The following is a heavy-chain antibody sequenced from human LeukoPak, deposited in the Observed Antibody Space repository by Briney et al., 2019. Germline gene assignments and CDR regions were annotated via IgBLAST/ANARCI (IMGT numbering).Heavy chain of an antibody. CDR2: IWFDGSEK. CDR3: ARAMSYYFDY. V-gene: IGHV3-33*01. Sequence: GGSLRLSCAASRFSFSSYGMHWVRLAPGKGLEWVGLIWFDGSEKYYAESVKGRFAISRDNSKNTVYLQVNSLRAEDTAVYHCARAMSYYFDYWGPGTLVTVSS. J-gene: IGHJ4*02. CDR1: RFSFSSYG. D-gene: IGHD3-10*01.